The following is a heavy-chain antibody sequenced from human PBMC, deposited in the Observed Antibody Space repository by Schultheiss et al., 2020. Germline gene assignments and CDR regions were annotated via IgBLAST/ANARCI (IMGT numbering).Heavy chain of an antibody. Sequence: SQTLSLTCTVSGGSISSSSYYWGWIRQHPGKGLEWIGYIYYSGSTYYNPSLKSRVTISVDTSKNQFSLKLSSVTAADTAVYYCARDGTTMVRGVLSPYGMDVWGQGTTVNVYS. CDR3: ARDGTTMVRGVLSPYGMDV. CDR1: GGSISSSSYY. CDR2: IYYSGST. V-gene: IGHV4-31*03. J-gene: IGHJ6*02. D-gene: IGHD3-10*01.